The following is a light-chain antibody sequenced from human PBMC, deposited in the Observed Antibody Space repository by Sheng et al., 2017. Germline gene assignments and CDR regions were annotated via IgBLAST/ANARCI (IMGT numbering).Light chain of an antibody. V-gene: IGKV3-20*01. CDR3: QQYHTYPVT. Sequence: EIVLTQSPGTLSLSPGERATLSCRASQSVSSNYLAWYQQKPGQAPRLLIYGASNRATGIPDRFSGSGSGTDFTLTISRLEPDDFATYYCQQYHTYPVTFGQGTRVEIK. J-gene: IGKJ1*01. CDR1: QSVSSNY. CDR2: GAS.